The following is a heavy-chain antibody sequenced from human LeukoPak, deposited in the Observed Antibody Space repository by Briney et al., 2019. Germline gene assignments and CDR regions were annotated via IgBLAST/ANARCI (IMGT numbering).Heavy chain of an antibody. CDR2: VNPSGGST. CDR1: GYTFTSYY. CDR3: ARGYGIAARRNYYYMDV. Sequence: GASVKVSCKASGYTFTSYYMHWVRQAPGQGLEWMGIVNPSGGSTSYAQKFQGRVTMTRDMSTSTVYMELSSLGSEDTAVYYCARGYGIAARRNYYYMDVWGKGTTVTVSS. V-gene: IGHV1-46*01. D-gene: IGHD6-6*01. J-gene: IGHJ6*03.